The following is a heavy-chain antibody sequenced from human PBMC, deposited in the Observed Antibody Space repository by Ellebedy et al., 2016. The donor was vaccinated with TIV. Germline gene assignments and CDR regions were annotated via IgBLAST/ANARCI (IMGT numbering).Heavy chain of an antibody. Sequence: SETLSLTXNVSGGSIDRSSNYWGWIRQSPGKEFEWIGGISYSGYTFYNPSLKSRVTISVDTSKNHFSLRLSSVTAADTAVYYCARLAIAVTNPQSDSWGQGTLVTVSS. J-gene: IGHJ4*02. V-gene: IGHV4-39*02. D-gene: IGHD2-2*03. CDR1: GGSIDRSSNY. CDR3: ARLAIAVTNPQSDS. CDR2: ISYSGYT.